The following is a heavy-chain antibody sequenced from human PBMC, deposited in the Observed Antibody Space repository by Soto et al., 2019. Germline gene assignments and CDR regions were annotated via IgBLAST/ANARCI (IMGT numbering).Heavy chain of an antibody. V-gene: IGHV1-69*06. CDR3: ARVRVVVVPAAIRHYGMDV. Sequence: ASVKVPCKASGGTFSSYAISWVRQAPGQGLEWMGGIIPIFGTANYAQKFQGRVTITADKSTSTAYMELSSLRSGDTAVYYCARVRVVVVPAAIRHYGMDVWGQGTTVTVSS. D-gene: IGHD2-2*02. CDR1: GGTFSSYA. J-gene: IGHJ6*02. CDR2: IIPIFGTA.